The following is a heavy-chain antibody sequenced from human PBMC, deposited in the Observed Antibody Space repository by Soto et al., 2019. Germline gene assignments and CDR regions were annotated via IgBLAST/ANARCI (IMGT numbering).Heavy chain of an antibody. CDR1: GGLISSGGFY. J-gene: IGHJ5*02. D-gene: IGHD3-3*01. V-gene: IGHV4-31*03. Sequence: PSETLSLTCTVSGGLISSGGFYWNWIRQHPEKGLEWIGYIYNSGNANYNPSLKSRLTLSVDTSKNQFSLNLSSVTAADTAVYYCARPPRTGGDFWSGYNWFAPWGHGTLVTVSS. CDR3: ARPPRTGGDFWSGYNWFAP. CDR2: IYNSGNA.